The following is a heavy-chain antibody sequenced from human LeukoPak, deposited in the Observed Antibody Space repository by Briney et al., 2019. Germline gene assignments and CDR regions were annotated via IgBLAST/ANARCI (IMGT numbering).Heavy chain of an antibody. CDR2: IYYSGST. J-gene: IGHJ6*02. CDR1: GGSISSSSYY. D-gene: IGHD6-19*01. Sequence: PSETLSLTCTVSGGSISSSSYYWGWIRQPPGKGLEWIGSIYYSGSTYYNPSLKSRVTISVDTSKNQFSLKLSSVTAADTAVYYCASLTQYSSGWYVGWDYYVMDVWGQGTTVTVSS. V-gene: IGHV4-39*07. CDR3: ASLTQYSSGWYVGWDYYVMDV.